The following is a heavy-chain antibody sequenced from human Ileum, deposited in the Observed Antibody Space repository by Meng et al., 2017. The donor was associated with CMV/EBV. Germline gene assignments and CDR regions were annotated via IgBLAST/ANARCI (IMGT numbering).Heavy chain of an antibody. V-gene: IGHV4-39*01. Sequence: TVSGGSIISSDYYWVWIRQPPGKGLEWIGSVYYTGSAYYNTSLKSRVTMFVDTSKNQFSLKLSSLSAADTAVYYCASSTTVTPRFDSWGQGTLVTVSS. CDR3: ASSTTVTPRFDS. CDR1: GGSIISSDYY. D-gene: IGHD4-17*01. J-gene: IGHJ4*02. CDR2: VYYTGSA.